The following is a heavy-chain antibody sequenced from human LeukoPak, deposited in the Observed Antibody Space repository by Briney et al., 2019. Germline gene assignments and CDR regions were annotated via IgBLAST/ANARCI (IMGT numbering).Heavy chain of an antibody. CDR3: ARHPGGEGYSSLVTIDY. V-gene: IGHV5-51*01. J-gene: IGHJ4*02. Sequence: PGESLKISCKGSGYSFTSYWIGWVRQMPGKGLEWMGIIYPGDSDTRYSPSFQGQVTISADKSISTAYLQWSSLKASDTAMYYCARHPGGEGYSSLVTIDYWGQGTLVTVSS. CDR2: IYPGDSDT. D-gene: IGHD6-19*01. CDR1: GYSFTSYW.